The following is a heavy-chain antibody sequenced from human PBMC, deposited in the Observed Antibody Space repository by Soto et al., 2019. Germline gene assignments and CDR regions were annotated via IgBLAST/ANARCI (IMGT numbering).Heavy chain of an antibody. Sequence: QVQLVQSGAEVKKPGASVKVSCKASGYTFTGYYMHWVRQAPGQGLEWMGWINPNSGGTNYAQKFQGRVTMTRDTSTSTVYMELSSLRSEDTAVYYCARDRTGYSYGVGDYWGQGTLVTVSS. V-gene: IGHV1-2*02. D-gene: IGHD5-18*01. J-gene: IGHJ4*02. CDR2: INPNSGGT. CDR3: ARDRTGYSYGVGDY. CDR1: GYTFTGYY.